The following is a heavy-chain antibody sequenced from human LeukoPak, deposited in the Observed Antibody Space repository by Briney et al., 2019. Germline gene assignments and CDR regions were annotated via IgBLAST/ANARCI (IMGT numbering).Heavy chain of an antibody. V-gene: IGHV3-23*01. CDR3: AKFGSRYYYDSSGYYFDY. J-gene: IGHJ4*02. CDR1: GFTFSSYA. CDR2: ISGSGGST. D-gene: IGHD3-22*01. Sequence: GGSLRLSCAASGFTFSSYAMSWVRQAPGKGLEWVSAISGSGGSTYYADSVKGRFTISRDNSKNTPYLQMNSLRAEDTAVYYCAKFGSRYYYDSSGYYFDYWGQGTLVTVSS.